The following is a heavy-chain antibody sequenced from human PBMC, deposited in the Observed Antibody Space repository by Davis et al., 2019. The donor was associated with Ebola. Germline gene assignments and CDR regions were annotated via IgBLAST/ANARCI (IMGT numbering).Heavy chain of an antibody. V-gene: IGHV4-39*01. CDR2: IYYSGST. D-gene: IGHD6-13*01. J-gene: IGHJ4*02. Sequence: PSETLSLTCTVSGGSISSSSYYWGWIRQPPGKGLEWIGSIYYSGSTYYNPSLKSRVTISVDTSKNQFSLKLSSVTAADTAVYYCARHAHAHWEQQLDYWGQGTLVTVSS. CDR1: GGSISSSSYY. CDR3: ARHAHAHWEQQLDY.